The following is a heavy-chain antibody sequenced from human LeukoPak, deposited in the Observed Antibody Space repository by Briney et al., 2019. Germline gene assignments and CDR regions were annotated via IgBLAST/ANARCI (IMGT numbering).Heavy chain of an antibody. CDR1: GGSISSYY. J-gene: IGHJ5*02. Sequence: SETLSLTCTVSGGSISSYYWSWIRQPPGKGLEWIGYIYYSGSTNYNPSLKSRVTISVDTSKNQFSLKLSSVTAADTAVYYCARLLWFGELRNWFDPWGQGTLVTVSS. V-gene: IGHV4-59*01. CDR2: IYYSGST. CDR3: ARLLWFGELRNWFDP. D-gene: IGHD3-10*01.